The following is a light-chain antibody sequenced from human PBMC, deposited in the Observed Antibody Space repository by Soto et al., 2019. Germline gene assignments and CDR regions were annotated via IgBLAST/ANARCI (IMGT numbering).Light chain of an antibody. J-gene: IGKJ3*01. CDR3: QQYGSSPFT. V-gene: IGKV3-20*01. Sequence: EIVLTQSPGTLSLSPGERATLSCRASQSVSSSYLAWYQQKPGQAPRLLIYGASSRAAGIPGRFSGSGFGTDFTLTISRLEPEDFAVYYCQQYGSSPFTFGPGTKVDIK. CDR2: GAS. CDR1: QSVSSSY.